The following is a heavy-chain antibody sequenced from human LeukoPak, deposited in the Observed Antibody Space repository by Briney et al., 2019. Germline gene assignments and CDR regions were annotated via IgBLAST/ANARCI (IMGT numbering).Heavy chain of an antibody. CDR3: ARVVRGATGSDY. J-gene: IGHJ4*02. Sequence: PSETLSLTCTVSGASISDYYWSWIRQPPGKGLEWIGYIYYSGSTNYNPSHKSRVTLSVDTSKNQFSLKLSSVTAADTAVYYCARVVRGATGSDYWGQGTLVTVSS. V-gene: IGHV4-59*01. CDR1: GASISDYY. D-gene: IGHD1-26*01. CDR2: IYYSGST.